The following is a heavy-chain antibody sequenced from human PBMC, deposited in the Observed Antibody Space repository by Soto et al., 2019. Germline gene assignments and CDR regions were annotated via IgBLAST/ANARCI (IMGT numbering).Heavy chain of an antibody. Sequence: TSETLSLTCTVSGDSISSHNWWSWVRQTPAKGLEWIGDIYRTGNTNYNPSLKSRISISLDKSKNHFSLNLTSVSAADTAVYFCARSSNAVAGNFDFWGQGALVTAPQ. V-gene: IGHV4-4*02. CDR2: IYRTGNT. J-gene: IGHJ4*02. CDR1: GDSISSHNW. CDR3: ARSSNAVAGNFDF. D-gene: IGHD6-19*01.